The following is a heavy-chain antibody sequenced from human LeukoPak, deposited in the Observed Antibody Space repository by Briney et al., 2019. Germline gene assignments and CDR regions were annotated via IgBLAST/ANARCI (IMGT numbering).Heavy chain of an antibody. J-gene: IGHJ5*02. D-gene: IGHD6-19*01. CDR1: GFTFSNYW. Sequence: PGGSLRLSCAASGFTFSNYWMSWVRQAPGKGLEWVANIKQDGNEKYYVDSMKGRFTISRDNAKNSLYLQMNSLRAEDTAVYYCAKDKESSGWYGINWFDPWGQGTLVTVSS. CDR2: IKQDGNEK. CDR3: AKDKESSGWYGINWFDP. V-gene: IGHV3-7*03.